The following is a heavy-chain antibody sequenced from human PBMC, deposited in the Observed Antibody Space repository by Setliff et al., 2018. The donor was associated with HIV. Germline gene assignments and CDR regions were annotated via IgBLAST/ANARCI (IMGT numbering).Heavy chain of an antibody. J-gene: IGHJ4*01. D-gene: IGHD1-26*01. CDR1: GVSVNNDDDY. CDR3: ARQVGEGKWYLDS. V-gene: IGHV4-39*01. CDR2: IHQSGTA. Sequence: PSETLSLTCAVSGVSVNNDDDYWDWIRQPPGKGLEWIAIIHQSGTAHKRPSLKSRVTISIDTSENLFSLKLSGVTAADTAIYYCARQVGEGKWYLDSWGHGTLVTVSS.